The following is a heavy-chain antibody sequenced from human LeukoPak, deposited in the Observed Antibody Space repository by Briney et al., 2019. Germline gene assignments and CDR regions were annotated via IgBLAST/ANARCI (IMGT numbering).Heavy chain of an antibody. CDR2: IYSGGST. D-gene: IGHD3-22*01. V-gene: IGHV3-53*01. J-gene: IGHJ3*02. CDR3: ARDGDYYDSSGYYSNAFDI. Sequence: GGSLRLSCAASGFTVSRNYMSWVRQAPGKGLEWVSVIYSGGSTYYADSVKGRFTISRDNSKNTLYLQMNSLRAEDTAVYYCARDGDYYDSSGYYSNAFDIWGQGTMVTVSP. CDR1: GFTVSRNY.